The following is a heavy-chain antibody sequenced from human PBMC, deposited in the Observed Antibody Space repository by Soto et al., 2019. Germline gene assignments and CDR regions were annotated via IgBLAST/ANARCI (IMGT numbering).Heavy chain of an antibody. CDR2: INHSGST. D-gene: IGHD3-3*01. CDR3: ARGGYYDFWSGYLRPLRY. CDR1: GGSLSCYY. V-gene: IGHV4-34*01. J-gene: IGHJ4*02. Sequence: PSETLSLTCAVYGGSLSCYYWSWIRQPPGKGLEWIGEINHSGSTNYNPSLKSRVTISVDTSKNQFSLKLSPVTAADTAVYYCARGGYYDFWSGYLRPLRYWGQGTLVTVSS.